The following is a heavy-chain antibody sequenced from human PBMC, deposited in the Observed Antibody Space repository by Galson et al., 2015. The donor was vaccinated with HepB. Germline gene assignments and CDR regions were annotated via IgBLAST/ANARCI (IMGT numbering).Heavy chain of an antibody. J-gene: IGHJ4*02. D-gene: IGHD2-21*02. CDR1: GYTFTTYD. CDR2: INTYNGNT. V-gene: IGHV1-18*01. CDR3: ARESDFDAGGSDY. Sequence: SVKVSCKASGYTFTTYDINWVRQAPGQGLEWMGWINTYNGNTNYAQSLQGRVTMTTDTSTSTAYLELRSLRSDDTAVYYCARESDFDAGGSDYWGQGTLVTVPS.